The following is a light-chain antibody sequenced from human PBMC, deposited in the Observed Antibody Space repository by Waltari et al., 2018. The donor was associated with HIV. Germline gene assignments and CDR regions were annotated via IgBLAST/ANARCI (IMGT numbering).Light chain of an antibody. CDR2: GDN. CDR1: SSTIGAGYD. CDR3: QSYDTSLSARV. Sequence: QSVLTQPPSVSGAPGQSVTISCTWISSTIGAGYDVPWYQQCPRRAPKLLLYGDNNRPSGVPDRFSASKFGASVYLAITGLQPDDEAEYYCQSYDTSLSARVFGGGTKLTVL. V-gene: IGLV1-40*01. J-gene: IGLJ3*02.